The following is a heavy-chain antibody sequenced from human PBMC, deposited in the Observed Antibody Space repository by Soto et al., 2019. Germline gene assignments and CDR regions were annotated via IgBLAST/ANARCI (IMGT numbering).Heavy chain of an antibody. CDR2: ISSSSSYT. D-gene: IGHD6-13*01. J-gene: IGHJ6*02. CDR3: SSAPFNPGYSSSWYVDDYGMEV. Sequence: PGGSLRLSCAPSGFTFSDYYMSWIRQAPGKGLEWVSYISSSSSYTNYADSVKGRFTISRDNAKHSLYLQMNSLRAEDTAVYYCSSAPFNPGYSSSWYVDDYGMEVWGQGTTVTVS. CDR1: GFTFSDYY. V-gene: IGHV3-11*03.